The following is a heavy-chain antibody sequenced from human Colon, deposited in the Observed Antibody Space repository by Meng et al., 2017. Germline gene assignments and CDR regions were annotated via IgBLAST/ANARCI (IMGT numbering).Heavy chain of an antibody. CDR1: GRSFSGYD. D-gene: IGHD6-19*01. V-gene: IGHV4-34*01. J-gene: IGHJ5*02. CDR3: ARERLSSGWYGGRWFDP. CDR2: INHSGST. Sequence: QVQRWRSGTGLVEPSETLALTWAVYGRSFSGYDWSWIRQPPGKGLEWIGEINHSGSTNYNPSLKSRVTISVDTSKNQFSLKLSSVTAADTAVYYCARERLSSGWYGGRWFDPWGQGTLVTVSS.